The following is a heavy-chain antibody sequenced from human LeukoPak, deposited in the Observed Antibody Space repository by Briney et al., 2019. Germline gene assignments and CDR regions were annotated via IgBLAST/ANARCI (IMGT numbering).Heavy chain of an antibody. J-gene: IGHJ5*02. CDR2: ISPSGDRT. Sequence: GASVKVSCKASGYSFINHYMHWVRQAPGQGLEWLGLISPSGDRTWYAQKFQGKFTMTRGMSTSTDYMELSSLRSEDTAVYYCARDNSVGDYAWWFDPWGQGTLVTVSS. CDR1: GYSFINHY. V-gene: IGHV1-46*01. D-gene: IGHD1-26*01. CDR3: ARDNSVGDYAWWFDP.